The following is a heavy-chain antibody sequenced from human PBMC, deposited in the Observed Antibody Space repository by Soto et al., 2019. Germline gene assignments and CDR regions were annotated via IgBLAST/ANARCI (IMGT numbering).Heavy chain of an antibody. CDR3: ARGLGEPWD. CDR2: IYIGGNT. J-gene: IGHJ4*02. Sequence: EVQLVETGGGLIQPGGSLRLSCAASGFTVSSNYMSWVRQAPGKGLEWVSTIYIGGNTYYADSVKGRFTISRDNSKNTLYLQMNDLRGEDTAVYYCARGLGEPWDWGQGTLVTVSS. V-gene: IGHV3-53*02. CDR1: GFTVSSNY. D-gene: IGHD3-16*01.